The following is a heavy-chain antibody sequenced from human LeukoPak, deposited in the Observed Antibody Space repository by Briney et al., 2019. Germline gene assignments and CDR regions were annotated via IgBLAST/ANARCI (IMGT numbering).Heavy chain of an antibody. Sequence: SQTLSLTCTVSGGSISSGDYYWSWIRQPPGKGLEWIGYIYYSGSTYYNPSLKSRVTISVDTSKNQFSLKLSSVTAADTAVYYCAKSPLPILTGNEAWFDPWGQGTLVTVSS. CDR3: AKSPLPILTGNEAWFDP. J-gene: IGHJ5*02. V-gene: IGHV4-30-4*01. CDR1: GGSISSGDYY. CDR2: IYYSGST. D-gene: IGHD3-9*01.